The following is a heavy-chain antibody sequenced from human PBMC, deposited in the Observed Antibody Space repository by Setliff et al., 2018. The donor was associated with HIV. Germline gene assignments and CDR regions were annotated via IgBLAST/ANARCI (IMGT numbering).Heavy chain of an antibody. CDR2: MSFEGSNI. J-gene: IGHJ6*02. CDR3: ARDCRVGWVFTYGMDV. V-gene: IGHV3-30*04. Sequence: GGSLRLSCAASGFTFSGYALHWVRQSPGKGLEWVAVMSFEGSNIYYGESVKGRFTISRDNAKKTVYLQMNSLRPEDTAVYYCARDCRVGWVFTYGMDVWGQGTLVTVSS. D-gene: IGHD6-13*01. CDR1: GFTFSGYA.